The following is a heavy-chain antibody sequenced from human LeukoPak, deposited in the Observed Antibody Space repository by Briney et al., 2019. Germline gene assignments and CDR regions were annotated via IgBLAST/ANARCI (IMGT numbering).Heavy chain of an antibody. D-gene: IGHD2-2*01. Sequence: SETLSLTCAVYGGSFSGYYWSWIRQPPGKGLEWIGEINHSGSTNYNPSLKSRVTISVDTSKNQFSLKLSSVTAADTAVYYCARGVSRRVVVVPAAISNWFDPWGRGTLVTVSS. CDR1: GGSFSGYY. CDR2: INHSGST. CDR3: ARGVSRRVVVVPAAISNWFDP. J-gene: IGHJ5*02. V-gene: IGHV4-34*01.